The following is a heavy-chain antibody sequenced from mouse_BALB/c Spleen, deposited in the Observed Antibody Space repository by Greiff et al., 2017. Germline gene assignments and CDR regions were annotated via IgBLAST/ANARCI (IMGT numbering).Heavy chain of an antibody. J-gene: IGHJ3*01. CDR3: ARDPDYYGRGWFAY. CDR2: IWGDGST. V-gene: IGHV2-6-7*01. D-gene: IGHD1-1*01. Sequence: VQLVESGPGLVAPSQSLSITCTVSGFSLTGYGVNWVRQPPGKGLEWLGMIWGDGSTDYNSALKSRLSISKDNSNGQVFLKMNSLQTDDTARYYCARDPDYYGRGWFAYWGQGTLVTVSA. CDR1: GFSLTGYG.